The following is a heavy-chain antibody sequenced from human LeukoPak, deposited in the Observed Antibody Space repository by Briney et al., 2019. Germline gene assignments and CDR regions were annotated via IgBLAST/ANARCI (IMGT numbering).Heavy chain of an antibody. Sequence: PGGSLRLSCAASGFTFKNYAMNWVRQSPGQGLEWVSTISGDAVTSWYADSVKGRFTVSRDNSKDTLFLQLNSLTAADTAMYFCAKASVAIPQYCNSWGQGTLVTVSS. CDR1: GFTFKNYA. J-gene: IGHJ5*02. CDR2: ISGDAVTS. CDR3: AKASVAIPQYCNS. D-gene: IGHD2-2*02. V-gene: IGHV3-23*01.